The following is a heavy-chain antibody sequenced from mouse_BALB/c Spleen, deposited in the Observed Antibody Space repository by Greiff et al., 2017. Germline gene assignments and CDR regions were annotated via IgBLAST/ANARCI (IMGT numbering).Heavy chain of an antibody. CDR2: ISNGGGST. CDR1: GFTFSSYT. J-gene: IGHJ3*01. V-gene: IGHV5-12-2*01. D-gene: IGHD2-2*01. Sequence: EVKLVESGGGLVQPGGSLKLSCAASGFTFSSYTMSWVRQTPEKRLEWVAYISNGGGSTYYPDTVKGRFTISRDNAKNTLYLQMSRLKSEDTAMYYCARREYCGYDAWGEGTLVTVAA. CDR3: ARREYCGYDA.